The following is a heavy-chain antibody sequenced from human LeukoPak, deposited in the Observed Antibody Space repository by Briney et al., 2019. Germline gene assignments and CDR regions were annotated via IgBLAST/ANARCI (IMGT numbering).Heavy chain of an antibody. CDR2: IKKKTDGGTT. J-gene: IGHJ4*02. Sequence: GGSLRLSCAASGFAFSNTWMSWVRQAPGKGLEWVGRIKKKTDGGTTDYAAPVKGRFTISRDNSTNMLFLQMNSLKTEDTAVYYCTTLYYDYVSGTPTYYFEYWGQGSLATVSS. CDR3: TTLYYDYVSGTPTYYFEY. CDR1: GFAFSNTW. D-gene: IGHD3-16*01. V-gene: IGHV3-15*01.